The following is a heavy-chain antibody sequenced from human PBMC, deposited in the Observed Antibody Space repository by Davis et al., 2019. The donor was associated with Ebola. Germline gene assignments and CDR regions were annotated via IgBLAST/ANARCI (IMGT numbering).Heavy chain of an antibody. J-gene: IGHJ5*02. CDR2: MNPYSGHA. CDR3: TRAPPGSNWNYGGNWFDP. D-gene: IGHD1-7*01. CDR1: GYTFTNYD. V-gene: IGHV1-8*01. Sequence: ASVKVSCKASGYTFTNYDINWVRQATGQGLEWMGWMNPYSGHAGYAQKFQGRFSMTRTTSISTAYMELSSLSSEDTAVYYCTRAPPGSNWNYGGNWFDPWGQGSLVTVSS.